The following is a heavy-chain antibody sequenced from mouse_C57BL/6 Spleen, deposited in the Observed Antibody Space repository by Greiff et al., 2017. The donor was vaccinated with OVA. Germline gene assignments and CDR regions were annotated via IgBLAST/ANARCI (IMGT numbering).Heavy chain of an antibody. Sequence: VQLQQPGAELVRPGSSVKLSCKASGYTFTSYWMHWVKQRPIQGLEWIGTIDPSDSETHSNQKFKDKATLTVAKSSSPAYLQLSSLTSEDSAVYYGASLYEGYGAMDYWGQGTSVTVSS. CDR1: GYTFTSYW. CDR3: ASLYEGYGAMDY. D-gene: IGHD2-3*01. CDR2: IDPSDSET. V-gene: IGHV1-52*01. J-gene: IGHJ4*01.